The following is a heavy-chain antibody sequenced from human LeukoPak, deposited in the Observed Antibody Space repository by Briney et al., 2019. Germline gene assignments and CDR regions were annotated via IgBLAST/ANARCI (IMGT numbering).Heavy chain of an antibody. CDR1: GGTFSSYA. V-gene: IGHV1-69*04. D-gene: IGHD2-8*01. CDR2: IIPIFGIA. Sequence: GASVKVSCKASGGTFSSYAISWVRQAPGQGLEWMGRIIPIFGIANYAQKFQGRVTITANKSTSTAYMELSSLRSEDTAVYYCAVPNCTNGVCYTYYGMDVWGQGTTVTVSS. J-gene: IGHJ6*02. CDR3: AVPNCTNGVCYTYYGMDV.